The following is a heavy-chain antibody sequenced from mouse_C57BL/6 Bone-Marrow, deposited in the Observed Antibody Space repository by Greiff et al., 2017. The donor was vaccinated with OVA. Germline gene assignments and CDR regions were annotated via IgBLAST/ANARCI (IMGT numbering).Heavy chain of an antibody. V-gene: IGHV5-2*01. CDR3: ARHDFYEFAY. CDR1: EYEFPSHN. CDR2: INSDGGST. D-gene: IGHD1-1*01. Sequence: DVMLVESGGGLVQPGESLKLSCESNEYEFPSHNMSWVRKTPEKRLELVAAINSDGGSTYYPDTMERRFIISRDNTKKTLYMQMSSLRSEYTALNYCARHDFYEFAYWGQGTLVTVSA. J-gene: IGHJ3*01.